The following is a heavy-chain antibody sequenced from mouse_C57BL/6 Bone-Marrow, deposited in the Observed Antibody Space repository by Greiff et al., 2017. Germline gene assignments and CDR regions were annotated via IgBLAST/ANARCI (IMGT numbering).Heavy chain of an antibody. Sequence: VQLQQSGAELVRPGTSVKVSCKASGYAFTNYLIEWVKQRPGQGLEWIGVINPGSGGTNYNEKFKGKATLTADKSSSTAYMQLSSLTSEDSAVYFCARRGLYGSSYFDYWGQGTTLTVSS. D-gene: IGHD1-1*01. CDR3: ARRGLYGSSYFDY. CDR1: GYAFTNYL. CDR2: INPGSGGT. V-gene: IGHV1-54*01. J-gene: IGHJ2*01.